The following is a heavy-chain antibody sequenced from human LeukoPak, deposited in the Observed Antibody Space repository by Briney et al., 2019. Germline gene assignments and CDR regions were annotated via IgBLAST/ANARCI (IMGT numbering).Heavy chain of an antibody. CDR1: GASISSSSHY. Sequence: PSETLSLTCTVSGASISSSSHYWGWIRQPPGKGLEWIGSIHYSGSSYYNPSLKSRVTMSVDTSKIQFSLKLSSVTAADTAVYYCARGHSSSRMMADYWGQGTLVTVSS. J-gene: IGHJ4*02. CDR2: IHYSGSS. V-gene: IGHV4-39*07. D-gene: IGHD6-13*01. CDR3: ARGHSSSRMMADY.